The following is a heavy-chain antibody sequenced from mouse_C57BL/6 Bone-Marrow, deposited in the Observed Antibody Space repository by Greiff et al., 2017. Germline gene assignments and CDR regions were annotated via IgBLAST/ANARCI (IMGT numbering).Heavy chain of an antibody. V-gene: IGHV1-55*01. CDR3: ARFYDGYYPYYFDY. D-gene: IGHD2-3*01. CDR1: GYTFTSYW. Sequence: VQLQQPGAELVKPGASVKMSCKASGYTFTSYWITWVKQRPGQGLEWIGDIYPGSGSTNYNEKFKSKATLTVDTSSSTAYMQLSILTSEDSAVYYYARFYDGYYPYYFDYWGQGTTLTVSS. CDR2: IYPGSGST. J-gene: IGHJ2*01.